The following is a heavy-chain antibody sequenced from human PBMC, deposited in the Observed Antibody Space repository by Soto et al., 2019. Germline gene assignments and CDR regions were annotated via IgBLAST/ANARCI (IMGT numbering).Heavy chain of an antibody. CDR2: IYHSGST. V-gene: IGHV4-38-2*01. J-gene: IGHJ4*02. D-gene: IGHD3-22*01. Sequence: SETLSLTCAVSGYSISSGYYWGWIRQPPGKGLEWIGSIYHSGSTYYNPSLKSRVTISVDTSKNQFSLKLSSVTAADTAVYYCAIDYYDSSGQFDYWGQGTLVTVYS. CDR3: AIDYYDSSGQFDY. CDR1: GYSISSGYY.